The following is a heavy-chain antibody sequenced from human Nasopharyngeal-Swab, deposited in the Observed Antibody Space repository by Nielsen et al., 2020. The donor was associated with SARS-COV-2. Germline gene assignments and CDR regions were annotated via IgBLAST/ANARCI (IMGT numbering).Heavy chain of an antibody. V-gene: IGHV4-39*01. J-gene: IGHJ4*02. CDR2: IYYSGST. CDR3: ARGRFVGFGELPPVEFDY. CDR1: GGSISSSSYY. Sequence: SETLSLTCTVSGGSISSSSYYWGWIRQPPGKGLEWIGSIYYSGSTYYNPSLKSRVTISVDTSKNQFSLKLSSVTAADTAVYYCARGRFVGFGELPPVEFDYWGQGTLVTVSS. D-gene: IGHD3-10*01.